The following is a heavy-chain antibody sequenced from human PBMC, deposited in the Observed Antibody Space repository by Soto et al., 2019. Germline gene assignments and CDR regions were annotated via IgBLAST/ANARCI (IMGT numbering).Heavy chain of an antibody. V-gene: IGHV4-59*01. CDR2: IHYSGSS. D-gene: IGHD6-19*01. CDR3: ARVGGSGRYNFDN. Sequence: SETLSLTCTVSGGSISRYYWSWIRQPPGKGLEWIGYIHYSGSSIYNPSLKSRVTIAVDTSKNQFSLKLSSVTAADTAVYYCARVGGSGRYNFDNWGQGTLVTVSS. J-gene: IGHJ4*02. CDR1: GGSISRYY.